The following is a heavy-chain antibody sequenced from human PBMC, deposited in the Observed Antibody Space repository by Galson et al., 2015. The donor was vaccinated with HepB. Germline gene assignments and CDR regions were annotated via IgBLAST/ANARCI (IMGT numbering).Heavy chain of an antibody. D-gene: IGHD3-16*02. V-gene: IGHV4-59*12. Sequence: LSLTCTVSGGSISSYYWSWIRQPPGKGLEWIGYIYYSGSTNYNPSLKSRVTISVDTSKNQFSPKLTSVTAADTAVYYCARDRGYRAYYDYWGQGTLVTVSS. CDR3: ARDRGYRAYYDY. J-gene: IGHJ4*02. CDR2: IYYSGST. CDR1: GGSISSYY.